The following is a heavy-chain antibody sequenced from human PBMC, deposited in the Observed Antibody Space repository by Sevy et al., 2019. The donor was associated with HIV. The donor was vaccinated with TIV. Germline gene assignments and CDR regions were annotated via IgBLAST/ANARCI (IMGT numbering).Heavy chain of an antibody. D-gene: IGHD6-13*01. J-gene: IGHJ3*02. CDR3: AREGYSDAFDI. CDR1: GGSISSYY. CDR2: IYYSGST. V-gene: IGHV4-59*01. Sequence: SETLSLTCTVSGGSISSYYWSWIRQPPGKGLERIGYIYYSGSTNYNPSLKSRVTISVDTSKNQFSLKLSSVTAADTAVYYCAREGYSDAFDIWRQGTMVTVSS.